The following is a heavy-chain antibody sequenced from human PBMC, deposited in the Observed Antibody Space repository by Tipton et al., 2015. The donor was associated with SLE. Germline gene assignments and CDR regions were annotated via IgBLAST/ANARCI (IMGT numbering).Heavy chain of an antibody. CDR3: ARWEVGYTTNWERFDC. CDR1: GYSISSGSYF. CDR2: IYASGYT. V-gene: IGHV4-61*02. Sequence: LRLSCTVSGYSISSGSYFWSWIRQPAGKGLEWIGRIYASGYTNYNPSLKSRVTISLDTSRNQFSLRLSSVTAADTAVYFCARWEVGYTTNWERFDCWGQGTLVTVSS. J-gene: IGHJ4*02. D-gene: IGHD1-1*01.